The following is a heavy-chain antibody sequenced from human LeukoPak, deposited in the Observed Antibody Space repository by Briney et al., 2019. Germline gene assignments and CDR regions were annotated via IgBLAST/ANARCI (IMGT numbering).Heavy chain of an antibody. V-gene: IGHV4-4*07. CDR3: AREGHTPNGHNFDY. J-gene: IGHJ4*02. CDR2: IYTSGST. CDR1: GGSISSYY. Sequence: SETLSLTCTVSGGSISSYYWSWIRQPAGKGLEWIGRIYTSGSTNYNPSLKSRVTMSVDTSKNQFSLKLSSVTAADTAVYYCAREGHTPNGHNFDYWGQGTLVTVSS. D-gene: IGHD1-1*01.